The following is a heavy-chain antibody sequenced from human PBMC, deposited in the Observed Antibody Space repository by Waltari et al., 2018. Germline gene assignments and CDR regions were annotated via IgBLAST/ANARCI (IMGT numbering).Heavy chain of an antibody. V-gene: IGHV4-39*01. CDR3: ARQHPDYEFWSGYGSWGQ. CDR1: GGSSRSSSYY. CDR2: IHYSGRT. D-gene: IGHD3-3*01. Sequence: QLQLQESGPGLVKASETLSLTCTVSGGSSRSSSYYWGWFRQPPGKGREWVGTIHYSGRTYCNQALKSRVTISVDTSKKQLSLKLSSVTAADTAVYYCARQHPDYEFWSGYGSWGQWGQGTLVTVSS. J-gene: IGHJ4*02.